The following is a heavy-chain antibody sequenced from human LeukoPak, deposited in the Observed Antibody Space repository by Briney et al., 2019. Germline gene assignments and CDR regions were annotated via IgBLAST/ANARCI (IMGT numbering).Heavy chain of an antibody. V-gene: IGHV3-74*01. CDR3: ASGYSYGGTDY. J-gene: IGHJ4*02. Sequence: GGSLRLSCAASGFTFSSYWMHWVRHAPGEGLVWVSRFNSDGSSTSYTDSVKGRFTISRDNAKNTLYLQMNSLRAEETAVCYSASGYSYGGTDYWGQGNLVTVSS. CDR2: FNSDGSST. D-gene: IGHD5-18*01. CDR1: GFTFSSYW.